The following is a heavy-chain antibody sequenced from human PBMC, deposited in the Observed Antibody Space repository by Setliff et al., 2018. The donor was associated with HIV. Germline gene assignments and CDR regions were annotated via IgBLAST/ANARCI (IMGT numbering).Heavy chain of an antibody. V-gene: IGHV4-39*01. CDR3: ASLFRLSGFWISFLPDY. CDR2: IDYNEIT. D-gene: IGHD3-3*01. CDR1: GDSVSRSNYY. J-gene: IGHJ4*02. Sequence: PSETLSLTCTVSGDSVSRSNYYWAWIRQPPGKGLEWIGSIDYNEITYYNPSLKSRVTLSVDTPKNQFSLYPSSVTASDTAVYYCASLFRLSGFWISFLPDYWGQGILVTVSS.